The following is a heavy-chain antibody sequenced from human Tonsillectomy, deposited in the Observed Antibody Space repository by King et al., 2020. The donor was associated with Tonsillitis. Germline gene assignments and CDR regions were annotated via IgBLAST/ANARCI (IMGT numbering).Heavy chain of an antibody. CDR1: GFTISSYW. D-gene: IGHD3-22*01. V-gene: IGHV3-7*03. J-gene: IGHJ3*01. Sequence: VQLVESGGGLVQPGGSLRLSCAASGFTISSYWMTWVRQAPGKGLEWVANIRKDESRKYYVDFVTGRFTISRDNAKNSMYLQMNSLRAEDTAVYYCARDLSPCDSDVCYDAFDVWGQGTMVTVSS. CDR2: IRKDESRK. CDR3: ARDLSPCDSDVCYDAFDV.